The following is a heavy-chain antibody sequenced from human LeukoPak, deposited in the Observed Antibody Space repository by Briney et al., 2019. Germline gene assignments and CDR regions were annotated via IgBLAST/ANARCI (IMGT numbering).Heavy chain of an antibody. D-gene: IGHD2-8*01. V-gene: IGHV3-30-3*01. CDR2: ISYDGSTK. CDR3: ARLISVEALDY. CDR1: GFTFSSYA. Sequence: GGSLRLSCAASGFTFSSYAMDWVRQAPGKGLEWVAVISYDGSTKYYADPVKGRFTISRDNSKNTLYLQMNSLRAEDMAVYYCARLISVEALDYWGQGTLVTVSS. J-gene: IGHJ4*02.